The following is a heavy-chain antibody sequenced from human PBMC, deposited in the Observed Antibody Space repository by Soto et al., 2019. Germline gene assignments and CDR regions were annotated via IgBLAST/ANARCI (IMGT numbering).Heavy chain of an antibody. V-gene: IGHV1-46*01. CDR3: ARDVTPPSLITIFGVAPPDYYYYYGMDV. J-gene: IGHJ6*02. CDR1: GYTFTSYY. Sequence: ASVKVSCKASGYTFTSYYMHWVRQAPGQGLEWMGIVNPSGGSTSYAQKFQGRVTMTRDTSTSTVYMELSSLRSEDTAVYYCARDVTPPSLITIFGVAPPDYYYYYGMDVWGQGTTVTVSS. CDR2: VNPSGGST. D-gene: IGHD3-3*01.